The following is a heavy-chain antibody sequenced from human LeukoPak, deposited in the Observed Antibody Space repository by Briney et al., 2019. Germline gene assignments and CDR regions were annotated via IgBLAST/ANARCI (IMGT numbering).Heavy chain of an antibody. CDR1: GYIFTDYY. Sequence: ASVKVSCKASGYIFTDYYMHWVRQAPGQELGWMGRINPNSGGTNYAQKFQGRVTMTRDTSISTAYMELSSLRSEDTAVYYCARGSAVPATEYDYWGQGTLVTVSS. J-gene: IGHJ4*02. CDR2: INPNSGGT. D-gene: IGHD2-2*01. CDR3: ARGSAVPATEYDY. V-gene: IGHV1/OR15-1*04.